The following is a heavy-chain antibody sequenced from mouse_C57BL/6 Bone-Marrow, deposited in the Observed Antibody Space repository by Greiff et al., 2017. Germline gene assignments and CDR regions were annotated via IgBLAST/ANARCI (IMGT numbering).Heavy chain of an antibody. J-gene: IGHJ4*01. CDR2: INPSSGYT. CDR1: GYTFTSYW. V-gene: IGHV1-7*01. Sequence: VQLQQSGAELAKPGASVKLSCKASGYTFTSYWMHWVKQRPGQGLEWIGYINPSSGYTTYNQKFKDKATLTAYKSSSTAYMQLSSLTYEDSAVYYCARLDAMDDWGQGTSVTVSS. CDR3: ARLDAMDD.